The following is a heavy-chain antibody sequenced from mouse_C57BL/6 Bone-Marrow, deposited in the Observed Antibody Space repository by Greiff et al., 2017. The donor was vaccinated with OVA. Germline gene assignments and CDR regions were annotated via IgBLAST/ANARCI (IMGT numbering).Heavy chain of an antibody. D-gene: IGHD3-2*02. Sequence: QVQLKESGPELVKPGASVKISCKASGYAFSSSWMNWVKQRPGKGLEWIGRIYPGDGDTNYNGKFKGKATLTADKSSSTAYMQLSSLTSEDSAVYFCAPTAQATQAWFAYWGQGTLVTVSA. J-gene: IGHJ3*01. CDR3: APTAQATQAWFAY. CDR1: GYAFSSSW. V-gene: IGHV1-82*01. CDR2: IYPGDGDT.